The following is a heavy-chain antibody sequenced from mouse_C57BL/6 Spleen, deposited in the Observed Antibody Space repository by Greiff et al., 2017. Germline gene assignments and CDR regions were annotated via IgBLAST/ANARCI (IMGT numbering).Heavy chain of an antibody. Sequence: EVKLMESGAELVKPGASVKLSCTASGFNIKDYYMHWVKQRTEQGLEWIGRIDPEDGETKYAPKFQGKATITADTSSNTAYLQLSSLTSEDTAVYYCARKAQGYYYAMDYWGQGTSVTVSS. D-gene: IGHD3-2*02. J-gene: IGHJ4*01. CDR1: GFNIKDYY. V-gene: IGHV14-2*01. CDR2: IDPEDGET. CDR3: ARKAQGYYYAMDY.